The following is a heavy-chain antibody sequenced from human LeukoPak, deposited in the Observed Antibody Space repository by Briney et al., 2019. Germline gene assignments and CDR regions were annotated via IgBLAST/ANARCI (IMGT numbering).Heavy chain of an antibody. CDR2: IYSGGST. Sequence: TGGPLRLSCAASGFTVSSNYMSWVRQAPGKGLEWVSVIYSGGSTYYADSVKGRFTISRDNSKNTLYLQMNSLRAEDTAVYYCARVKTAMVDDAFDIWGQGTMVTVSS. CDR1: GFTVSSNY. V-gene: IGHV3-53*01. J-gene: IGHJ3*02. CDR3: ARVKTAMVDDAFDI. D-gene: IGHD5-18*01.